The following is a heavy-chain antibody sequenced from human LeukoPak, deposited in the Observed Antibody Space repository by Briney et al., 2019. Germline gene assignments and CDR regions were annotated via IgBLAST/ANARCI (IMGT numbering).Heavy chain of an antibody. CDR1: GGSISSYY. CDR3: ASWSYYYGSGQWNGPEYDAFDI. V-gene: IGHV4-59*01. Sequence: SETLSLTCTVSGGSISSYYWSWIRQPPGKGLEWIGYIFYTGSTNYNPSLKSRVTISVLTSKNRFSLKLSSVTAADTAVYYCASWSYYYGSGQWNGPEYDAFDIWGQGTMVTVSS. J-gene: IGHJ3*02. CDR2: IFYTGST. D-gene: IGHD3-10*01.